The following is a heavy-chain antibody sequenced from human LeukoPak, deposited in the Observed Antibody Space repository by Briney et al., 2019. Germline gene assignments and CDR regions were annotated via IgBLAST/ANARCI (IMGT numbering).Heavy chain of an antibody. V-gene: IGHV1-2*02. D-gene: IGHD3-10*01. J-gene: IGHJ4*02. CDR3: ASSSTVGWFGNFDY. Sequence: GASVKVSCKASGYTFTGYYMHWVRQAPGQGLEWMGWINPNSGGTNYAQKFQGRATMTRDTSISTAYMELSRLRSDDTAVYYCASSSTVGWFGNFDYWGQGTLVTVSS. CDR2: INPNSGGT. CDR1: GYTFTGYY.